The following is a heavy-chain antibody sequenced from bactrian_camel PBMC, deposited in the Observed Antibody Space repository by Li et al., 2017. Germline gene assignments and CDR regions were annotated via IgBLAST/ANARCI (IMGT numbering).Heavy chain of an antibody. CDR2: ISKGGGST. D-gene: IGHD8*01. CDR1: GYIISTCG. V-gene: IGHV3S26*01. J-gene: IGHJ6*01. Sequence: HVQLVESGGGSVQAGGSLKLSCAASGYIISTCGVGWYRQAPGKGPEWVASISKGGGSTSVLDSVKGRFTISRDNTLNTLYLEMNSLKPEDTAVYYCVRSVVVTGCFGYWGQGTQVTVS. CDR3: VRSVVVTGCFGY.